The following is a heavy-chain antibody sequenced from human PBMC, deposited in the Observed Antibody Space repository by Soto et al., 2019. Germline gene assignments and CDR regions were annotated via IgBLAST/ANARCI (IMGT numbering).Heavy chain of an antibody. J-gene: IGHJ4*02. CDR1: GGSFSGYY. CDR2: INHSGST. CDR3: ARGKVTIPIVVADNFDY. Sequence: SETLSLTCVVYGGSFSGYYWSWIRQPPGKGLEWIGEINHSGSTNYNPSLKSRVTISVDTSKNQFSLKLSSVTAADTAVYYCARGKVTIPIVVADNFDYWGQGTLVTVSS. V-gene: IGHV4-34*01. D-gene: IGHD6-19*01.